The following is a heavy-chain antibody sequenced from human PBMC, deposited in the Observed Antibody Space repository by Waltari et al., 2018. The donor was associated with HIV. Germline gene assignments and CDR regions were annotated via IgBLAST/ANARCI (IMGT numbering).Heavy chain of an antibody. CDR3: TTEGLRND. J-gene: IGHJ4*02. V-gene: IGHV3-15*01. CDR2: NKSKSDGGTT. D-gene: IGHD4-17*01. Sequence: EVQLVESGGGLVKPGGPLRLSCAAAGFTFSKAWMTWVRQDPGKGLEWGGRNKSKSDGGTTDYVAPVKGRFIISRDDSKNTLYLQMNSLKIEDTAVYYCTTEGLRNDWGQGTLVTVSS. CDR1: GFTFSKAW.